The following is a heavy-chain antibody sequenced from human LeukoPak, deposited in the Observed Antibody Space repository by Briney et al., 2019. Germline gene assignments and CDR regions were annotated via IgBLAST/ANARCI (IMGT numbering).Heavy chain of an antibody. D-gene: IGHD6-6*01. CDR3: ARSVGSSSAY. CDR2: IGTAGDT. Sequence: GGSLRLSCAASGFTFSRYDMHWVRHVTGKGLEWVSAIGTAGDTYYPDSMKGRFTISRENVKNSLFLQMNSLRVEDTAVYYCARSVGSSSAYWGQGTLVTVSS. J-gene: IGHJ4*02. CDR1: GFTFSRYD. V-gene: IGHV3-13*01.